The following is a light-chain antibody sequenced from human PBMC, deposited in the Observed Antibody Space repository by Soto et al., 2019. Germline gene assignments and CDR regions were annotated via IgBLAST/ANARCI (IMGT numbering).Light chain of an antibody. CDR2: EVT. V-gene: IGLV2-8*01. Sequence: QSVLTQPPSASGSPGQSVTISCTGTSSDVGGYNYVSWYHQHPGKAPKLMIYEVTKRPSGVPDRFSGSKSGNTASLTVSGLLAEDEADYYCASYAGSNKVFGTGTKVTVL. CDR1: SSDVGGYNY. J-gene: IGLJ1*01. CDR3: ASYAGSNKV.